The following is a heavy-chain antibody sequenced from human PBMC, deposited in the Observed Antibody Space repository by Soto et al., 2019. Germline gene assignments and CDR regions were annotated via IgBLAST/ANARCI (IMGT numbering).Heavy chain of an antibody. CDR3: AREGDSSRYFFDY. V-gene: IGHV4-31*03. CDR2: IYYSGST. Sequence: PSETLSLTCTVSGGSISSGGYYWSWIRPHPGKGLEWIGYIYYSGSTYYNPSLKSRVTISVDTSKNQFSLKLSSVTAADTAVYYCAREGDSSRYFFDYWGQGTLVTVSS. CDR1: GGSISSGGYY. J-gene: IGHJ4*02. D-gene: IGHD3-22*01.